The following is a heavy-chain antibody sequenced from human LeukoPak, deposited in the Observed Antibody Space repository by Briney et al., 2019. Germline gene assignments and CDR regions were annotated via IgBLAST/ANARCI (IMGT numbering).Heavy chain of an antibody. CDR3: ARGGGITSQPWVYYYMDV. D-gene: IGHD3-16*01. V-gene: IGHV4-59*01. CDR1: GGSISSDY. J-gene: IGHJ6*03. CDR2: IYYSGST. Sequence: KSSETLSLTCTVSGGSISSDYWSWLRQPPGKGLEWNGYIYYSGSTNYNPSLKSRVTISVDTSKNQFSLKLSSVTAADTAVYYCARGGGITSQPWVYYYMDVWGKGTTVTVSS.